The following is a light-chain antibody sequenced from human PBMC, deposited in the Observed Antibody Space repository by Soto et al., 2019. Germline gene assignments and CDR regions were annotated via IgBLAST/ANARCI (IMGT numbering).Light chain of an antibody. CDR2: CAS. CDR1: QSVASTH. J-gene: IGKJ4*01. V-gene: IGKV3-20*01. Sequence: ENVLTQSPGTLSLSPGERATLSCRASQSVASTHLAWYQQKPGHAPRHLIYCASSRATGIPDRFSGSGSVTDCTLTIGRLEPEDFAVYYCQQYGSSPFTFGGGAKVEI. CDR3: QQYGSSPFT.